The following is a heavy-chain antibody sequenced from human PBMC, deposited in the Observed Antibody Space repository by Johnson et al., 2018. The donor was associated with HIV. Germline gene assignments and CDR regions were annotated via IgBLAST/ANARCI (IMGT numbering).Heavy chain of an antibody. Sequence: QVQLVESGGGLVQPGGSLRLSCAASGFTFSSYDMHWVRQATGKGLEWVAVIWYDGSNKYYADSVKGRFTISRDSSQNTLYLQMNNLRAEDTAVYYCARDLAGHNAFDIWGQGTMVTVSS. CDR3: ARDLAGHNAFDI. CDR1: GFTFSSYD. D-gene: IGHD6-19*01. CDR2: IWYDGSNK. J-gene: IGHJ3*02. V-gene: IGHV3-33*08.